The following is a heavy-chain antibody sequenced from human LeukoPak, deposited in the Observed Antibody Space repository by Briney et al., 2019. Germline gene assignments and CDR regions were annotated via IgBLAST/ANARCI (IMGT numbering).Heavy chain of an antibody. D-gene: IGHD1-26*01. CDR3: ARDRYSGSYNWFDP. CDR1: GGSFSGYY. Sequence: PSETLSLTCAVYGGSFSGYYWSWIRQPPGKGLEWIGEINHSGSTNYNPSLKSRVTISVDTSKNQFSLKLSSVTAADTAVYYCARDRYSGSYNWFDPWGQGTLVTVSS. V-gene: IGHV4-34*01. CDR2: INHSGST. J-gene: IGHJ5*02.